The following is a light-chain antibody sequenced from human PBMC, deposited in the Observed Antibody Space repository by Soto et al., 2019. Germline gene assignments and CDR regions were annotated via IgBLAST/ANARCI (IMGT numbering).Light chain of an antibody. CDR3: QQYGDWPAET. V-gene: IGKV3-15*01. CDR2: GAS. J-gene: IGKJ2*01. Sequence: EVVLTQSPATLSVSPGDRATLSCRASQSVSRNLAWYQQKPGQAPRLLIYGASTRATGVPARFSGSWSATEFPLSISSLQSEDVAVYYCQQYGDWPAETFGQGTKLEI. CDR1: QSVSRN.